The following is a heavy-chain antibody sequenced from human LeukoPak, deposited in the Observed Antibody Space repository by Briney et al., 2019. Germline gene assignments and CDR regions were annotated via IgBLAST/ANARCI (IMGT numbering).Heavy chain of an antibody. J-gene: IGHJ4*02. V-gene: IGHV3-30*18. CDR3: AKDPGGYSGYDPPIDY. CDR1: GFTFSSYG. D-gene: IGHD5-12*01. CDR2: ISYDGSNK. Sequence: GRSLRLSCAASGFTFSSYGMHWVRQAPGKGLEGVTVISYDGSNKYYADSVKGRFTISRDNSKNTLYLQMNSLRAEDTAVYYCAKDPGGYSGYDPPIDYWGQGTLVTVSS.